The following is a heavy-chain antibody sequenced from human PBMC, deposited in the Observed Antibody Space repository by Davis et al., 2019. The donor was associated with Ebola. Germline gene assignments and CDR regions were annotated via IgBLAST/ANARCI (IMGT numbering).Heavy chain of an antibody. Sequence: SLKISCAASGFTFDDYAMHWVRQAPGKGLEWVSGISWNSGSIGYADSVKGRFTISRDNAKNSLYLQMNSLRAEDTALYYCAKDMVHSGSLPLFDYWGQGTLVTVSS. CDR3: AKDMVHSGSLPLFDY. CDR1: GFTFDDYA. J-gene: IGHJ4*02. D-gene: IGHD5-12*01. CDR2: ISWNSGSI. V-gene: IGHV3-9*01.